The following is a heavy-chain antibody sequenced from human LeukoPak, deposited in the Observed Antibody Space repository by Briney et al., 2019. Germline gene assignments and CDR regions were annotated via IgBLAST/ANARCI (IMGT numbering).Heavy chain of an antibody. Sequence: SQTLSLTCAISGDSVSSNSVTWNWIRQSPSRGLEWLGRTYCRSTWYNDYAVSVRGRITVNPDTSKNQFSLHLNSVTPEDTAVYYCARRLTQYDCFDPWGQGILVTVS. D-gene: IGHD2-2*01. CDR3: ARRLTQYDCFDP. CDR2: TYCRSTWYN. V-gene: IGHV6-1*01. CDR1: GDSVSSNSVT. J-gene: IGHJ5*02.